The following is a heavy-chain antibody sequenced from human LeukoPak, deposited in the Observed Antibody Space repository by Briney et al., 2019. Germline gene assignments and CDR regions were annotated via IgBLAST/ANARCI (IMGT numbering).Heavy chain of an antibody. V-gene: IGHV4-39*07. J-gene: IGHJ6*03. CDR3: ARVSSGGSGRYYYYYMDV. Sequence: PSETLSLTCTVSGGSISSSSYYWGWIRQPPGKGLEWIGSIYYSGSTYYNPSLKSRVTISVDTSKNQFSLKLSSVTAADMAVYYCARVSSGGSGRYYYYYMDVWGKGTTVTVSS. CDR2: IYYSGST. D-gene: IGHD2-15*01. CDR1: GGSISSSSYY.